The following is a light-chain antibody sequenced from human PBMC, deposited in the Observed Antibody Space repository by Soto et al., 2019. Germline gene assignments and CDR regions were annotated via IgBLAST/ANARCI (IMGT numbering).Light chain of an antibody. J-gene: IGKJ1*01. CDR2: GAS. Sequence: EIVLTQSPGTLSLSPGERATFSCRASQSVSNNYLAWYQQKPGQAPRLLICGASNRATGIPDRFSGSGSGTDFTLTISRLEPEDFAVYYCQQYGSSGTFGQGTKVDIK. CDR3: QQYGSSGT. V-gene: IGKV3-20*01. CDR1: QSVSNNY.